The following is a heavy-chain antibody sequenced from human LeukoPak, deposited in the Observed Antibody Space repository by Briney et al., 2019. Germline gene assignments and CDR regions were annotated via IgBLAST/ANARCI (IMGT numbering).Heavy chain of an antibody. CDR2: ISSSSSYI. D-gene: IGHD1-20*01. Sequence: GGSLRLSCAASGFTFSSYSMNWVRQAPGKGLEWVSSISSSSSYIYYADSVKGRSTISRDNSKNTLYLQMNSLRAEDTAVYYCAKDGGYNWNPLDHLYYWGQGTLVTVSS. J-gene: IGHJ4*02. CDR1: GFTFSSYS. V-gene: IGHV3-21*01. CDR3: AKDGGYNWNPLDHLYY.